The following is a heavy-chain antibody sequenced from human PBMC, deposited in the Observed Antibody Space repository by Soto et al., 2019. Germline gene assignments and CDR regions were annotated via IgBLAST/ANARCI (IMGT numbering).Heavy chain of an antibody. J-gene: IGHJ4*02. Sequence: ASVKVSCKASGYTFTSYAMHWVRQAPGQRLEWMGWINAGNGNTKYSQKVQGRVTITRDTSASTAYMELSSLRSEDTAVYYCARVPGIQLWVSYDYWGQGTLVTVSS. V-gene: IGHV1-3*01. D-gene: IGHD5-18*01. CDR2: INAGNGNT. CDR3: ARVPGIQLWVSYDY. CDR1: GYTFTSYA.